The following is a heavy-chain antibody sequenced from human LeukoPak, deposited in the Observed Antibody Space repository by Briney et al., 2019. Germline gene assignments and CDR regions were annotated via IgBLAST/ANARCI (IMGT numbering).Heavy chain of an antibody. CDR3: ARELDTEEFDY. D-gene: IGHD1-14*01. Sequence: GGSLRLSCAASGFTFSSYSMNWVRQAPGKGLEWVSSISSSSSYIYYADSVKGRFTISRDNAKNSLYLQMDSLRAEDTAVYYCARELDTEEFDYWGQGTLVTVSS. J-gene: IGHJ4*02. CDR2: ISSSSSYI. V-gene: IGHV3-21*01. CDR1: GFTFSSYS.